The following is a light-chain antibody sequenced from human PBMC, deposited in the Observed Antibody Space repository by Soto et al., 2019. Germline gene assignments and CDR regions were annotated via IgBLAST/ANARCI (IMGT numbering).Light chain of an antibody. Sequence: QSALTQPASVSGSPGQSITISCTGTSSDIGGYNYVSWYQQYPGKAPKLVIYEVSNRPSGVSSRFSGSKSDNTASLTISGLQAEDESDYYCSSYTTSSTLVFGGGTKLTVL. CDR1: SSDIGGYNY. CDR3: SSYTTSSTLV. J-gene: IGLJ2*01. V-gene: IGLV2-14*01. CDR2: EVS.